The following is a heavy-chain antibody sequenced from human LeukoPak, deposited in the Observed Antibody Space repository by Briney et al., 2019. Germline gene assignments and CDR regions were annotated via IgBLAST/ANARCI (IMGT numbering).Heavy chain of an antibody. CDR3: ARGSGLFDY. V-gene: IGHV3-53*01. CDR2: IYSDGSK. CDR1: GFTFSSYA. J-gene: IGHJ4*02. D-gene: IGHD1-26*01. Sequence: GGSLRLFRAASGFTFSSYAMNWVRQAPGKGLEWVPVIYSDGSKYYADSVKGRFTISRDNLENMLYLQGNSLRAEDTAVYYCARGSGLFDYWGQGTLVTVSS.